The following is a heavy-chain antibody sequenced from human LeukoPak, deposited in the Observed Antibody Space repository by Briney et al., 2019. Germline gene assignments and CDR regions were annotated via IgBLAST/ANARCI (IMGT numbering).Heavy chain of an antibody. D-gene: IGHD3-10*01. J-gene: IGHJ4*02. CDR1: GFTVSSNY. CDR2: IYSGGST. CDR3: ASDSMVRGVITFL. Sequence: GGSLRLSCAASGFTVSSNYMSWVRQAPGKGLEWVSVIYSGGSTYYADSVKGRFTISRDNSKNTLYLQMNSLRAEDTAVYYCASDSMVRGVITFLWGQGTLVTVSS. V-gene: IGHV3-53*01.